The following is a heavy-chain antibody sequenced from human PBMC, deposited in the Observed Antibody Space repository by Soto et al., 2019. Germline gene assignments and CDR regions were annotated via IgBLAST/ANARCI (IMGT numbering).Heavy chain of an antibody. D-gene: IGHD5-12*01. Sequence: PSETLSLTCAVYGGSFSGYYWSWIRQPPGKGLEWIGEINHGGSTNYNPSLKSRVTISVDTSKNQFSLKLSSVTAADTAVYYCARVRYSGYDFFDYWGQGTLVTVSS. J-gene: IGHJ4*02. V-gene: IGHV4-34*01. CDR2: INHGGST. CDR1: GGSFSGYY. CDR3: ARVRYSGYDFFDY.